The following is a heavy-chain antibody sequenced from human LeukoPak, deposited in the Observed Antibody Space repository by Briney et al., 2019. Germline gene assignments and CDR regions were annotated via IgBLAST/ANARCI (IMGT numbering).Heavy chain of an antibody. CDR1: GYTFTSYG. J-gene: IGHJ4*02. D-gene: IGHD1-1*01. V-gene: IGHV1-18*01. CDR2: ISAYNGNT. Sequence: ASVKVSCKASGYTFTSYGISWVRQAPGQGLEWMGWISAYNGNTNYAQKLQGRVTMTTDTSTSTAYMELRSLRSDDTAVYYCARGSTRTTLRYYFDYWGQGTLVTVSS. CDR3: ARGSTRTTLRYYFDY.